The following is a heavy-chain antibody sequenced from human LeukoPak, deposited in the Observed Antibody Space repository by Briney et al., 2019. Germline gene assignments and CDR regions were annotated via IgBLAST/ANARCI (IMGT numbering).Heavy chain of an antibody. CDR1: GGSFSGYY. D-gene: IGHD6-13*01. CDR2: IYYSGST. J-gene: IGHJ4*02. CDR3: ARGYLGGAAAGSYYFDY. V-gene: IGHV4-59*01. Sequence: SETLSLTCAVYGGSFSGYYWSWIRQPPGKGLEWIGYIYYSGSTNYNPSLKSRVTISVDTSKNQFSLKLSSVTAADTAVYYCARGYLGGAAAGSYYFDYWGQGTLVTVSS.